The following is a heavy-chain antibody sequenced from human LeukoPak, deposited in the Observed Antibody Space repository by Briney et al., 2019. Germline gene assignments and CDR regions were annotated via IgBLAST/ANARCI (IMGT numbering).Heavy chain of an antibody. CDR3: ARDGQATAKPRGWFDP. D-gene: IGHD5-12*01. CDR2: IIPIFGTA. V-gene: IGHV1-69*05. J-gene: IGHJ5*02. CDR1: GGTFSSYA. Sequence: SVKVSCKASGGTFSSYAISWVRQAPGQGLEWMGGIIPIFGTANYAQKFQGRVTITTDESTSTAYMELSSLRSEDTAVYYCARDGQATAKPRGWFDPWGQGTLVTVSS.